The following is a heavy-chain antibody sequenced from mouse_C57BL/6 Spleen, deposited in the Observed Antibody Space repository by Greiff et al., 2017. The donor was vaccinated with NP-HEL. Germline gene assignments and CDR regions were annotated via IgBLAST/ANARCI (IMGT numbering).Heavy chain of an antibody. J-gene: IGHJ4*01. CDR3: ARTGGITTVVKDY. Sequence: VKLQESGPELVKPGASVKLSCKASGYTFTSYDINWVKQRPGQGLEWIGWIYPRDGSTKYNEKFKGKATLTVDTSSSTAYMELHSLTSEDSAVYFCARTGGITTVVKDYWGQGTSVTVSS. D-gene: IGHD1-1*01. CDR2: IYPRDGST. V-gene: IGHV1-85*01. CDR1: GYTFTSYD.